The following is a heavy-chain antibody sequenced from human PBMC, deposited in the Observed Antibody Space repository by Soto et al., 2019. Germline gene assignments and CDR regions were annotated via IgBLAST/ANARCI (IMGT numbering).Heavy chain of an antibody. CDR1: GFTFSSYS. Sequence: TGGSLRLSFAASGFTFSSYSMTWVRQAPGKGLEWVSSISSSSIYIYYADSVKGRFTISRDNAKNSLYLQMNSLRNEDTAVYYCARVVDGVSGVGYRGQGTLVTVSS. V-gene: IGHV3-21*01. D-gene: IGHD2-2*01. CDR3: ARVVDGVSGVGY. J-gene: IGHJ4*02. CDR2: ISSSSIYI.